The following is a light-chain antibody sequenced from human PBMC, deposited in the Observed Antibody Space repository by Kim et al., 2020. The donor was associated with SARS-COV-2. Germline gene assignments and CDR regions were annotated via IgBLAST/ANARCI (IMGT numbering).Light chain of an antibody. CDR1: KGSSSW. J-gene: IGKJ1*01. CDR2: DVS. Sequence: ASVGDTVTITCRASKGSSSWLAWYQQKPGKAPKSLIHDVSSLESGVPSRFSGSGSETEFTLTISSLQPDDFATYYCQQYSSYPITFGQGTRVEIK. CDR3: QQYSSYPIT. V-gene: IGKV1D-16*01.